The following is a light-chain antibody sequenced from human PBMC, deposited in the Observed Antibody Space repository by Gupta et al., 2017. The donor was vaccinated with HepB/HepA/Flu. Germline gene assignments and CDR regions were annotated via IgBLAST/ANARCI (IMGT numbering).Light chain of an antibody. Sequence: NFMLTQPHSVSESPGKTVTISCTRSSGSIASNYVQWYQKSPGSAPNTGIYEDNQRPSGVPERFSFSIDRSSNSDFLNISALKTEDDSYDDCQPSDSSTPRVCGGGTKMTV. CDR3: QPSDSSTPRV. CDR1: SGSIASNY. V-gene: IGLV6-57*03. J-gene: IGLJ3*02. CDR2: EDN.